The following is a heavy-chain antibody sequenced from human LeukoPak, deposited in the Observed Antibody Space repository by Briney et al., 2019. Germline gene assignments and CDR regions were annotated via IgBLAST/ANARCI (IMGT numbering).Heavy chain of an antibody. CDR2: ISSSGSTI. CDR1: GFTFSDYY. V-gene: IGHV3-11*01. J-gene: IGHJ4*02. CDR3: ARSTRGSGSYYQAY. Sequence: GGSLRLSCAASGFTFSDYYMSWIRQAPGKGLEWVSYISSSGSTIYYAASVQGRFTISRDNAKDSLSLQMNSPRADDTAVYYCARSTRGSGSYYQAYWGQGTLVTVSS. D-gene: IGHD3-10*01.